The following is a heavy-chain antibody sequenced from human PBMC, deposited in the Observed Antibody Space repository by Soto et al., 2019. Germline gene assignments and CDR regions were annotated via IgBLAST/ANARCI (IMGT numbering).Heavy chain of an antibody. V-gene: IGHV1-69*01. D-gene: IGHD3-22*01. J-gene: IGHJ4*02. CDR3: ARAGRLTMIELDY. Sequence: RQAPGQGLEWMGGIIPIFGTANYAQKFQGRVTITADESTSTAYMELSSLRSEDTAVYYCARAGRLTMIELDYWGQGTLVTVSS. CDR2: IIPIFGTA.